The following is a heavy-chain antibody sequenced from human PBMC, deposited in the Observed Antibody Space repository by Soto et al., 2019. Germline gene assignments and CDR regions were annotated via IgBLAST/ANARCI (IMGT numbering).Heavy chain of an antibody. CDR1: GFTFSSYA. CDR2: ISGSGGST. V-gene: IGHV3-23*01. D-gene: IGHD4-17*01. CDR3: AKKPIPYGDYDEYYFDY. Sequence: GGSLRLSCAASGFTFSSYAMSWVRQAPGKGLEWVSAISGSGGSTYYADSVKGRFTISRDNSKNTLYLQMNSLRAEDTAVYYCAKKPIPYGDYDEYYFDYWGQGTLVTVSS. J-gene: IGHJ4*02.